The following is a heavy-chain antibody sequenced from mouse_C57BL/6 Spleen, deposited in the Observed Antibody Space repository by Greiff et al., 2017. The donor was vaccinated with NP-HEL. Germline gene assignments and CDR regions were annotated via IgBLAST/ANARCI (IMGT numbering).Heavy chain of an antibody. V-gene: IGHV5-6*01. D-gene: IGHD1-1*01. J-gene: IGHJ4*01. Sequence: VQLVESGGDLVKPGGSLKLSCAASGFTFSSYGMSWVRQTPDKRLEWVATISSGGSYTYYPDSVKGRFTISRDNAKNTLYLQMSSLKSEDTAMYYCASPITTVVAPYAMDYWGQGTSVTVSS. CDR2: ISSGGSYT. CDR1: GFTFSSYG. CDR3: ASPITTVVAPYAMDY.